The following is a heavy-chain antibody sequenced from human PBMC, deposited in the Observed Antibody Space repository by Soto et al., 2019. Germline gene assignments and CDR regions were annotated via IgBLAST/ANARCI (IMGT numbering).Heavy chain of an antibody. CDR2: IYPGDSDT. Sequence: PGESLKISCKGSGYSFTSYWIGWVRQMPGKGLEWMGIIYPGDSDTRYSPSFQGQVTISADKSISTAYLQWSSLKASDTAMYYCARQSHQPYYYYGMDVWGQGTTVTVSS. CDR1: GYSFTSYW. V-gene: IGHV5-51*01. CDR3: ARQSHQPYYYYGMDV. J-gene: IGHJ6*02.